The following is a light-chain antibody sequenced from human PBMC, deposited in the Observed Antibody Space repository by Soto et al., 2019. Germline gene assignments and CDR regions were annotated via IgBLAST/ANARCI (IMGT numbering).Light chain of an antibody. Sequence: EIVLTQSPGPLSLSPGERATLSCRASQSVSSSYLAWYQQKPGQAPRLLIYGASSRATGIPDRFSGSGSGTDFTLTISRLESEDFAVYYCQQYSSSPTWSFGQGTKVEIK. CDR2: GAS. CDR3: QQYSSSPTWS. V-gene: IGKV3-20*01. CDR1: QSVSSSY. J-gene: IGKJ1*01.